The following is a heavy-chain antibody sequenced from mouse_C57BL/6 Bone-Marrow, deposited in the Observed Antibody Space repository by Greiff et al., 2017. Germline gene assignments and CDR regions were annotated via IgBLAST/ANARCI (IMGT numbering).Heavy chain of an antibody. J-gene: IGHJ1*03. CDR2: IYPGSGST. V-gene: IGHV1-55*01. Sequence: QVQLQQPGAELVKPGASVKMSCKASGYTFTSYWITWVKQRPGQGLEWIGDIYPGSGSTNYNEKFKSKATLTVDTSSSTAYMQLSSLTSEDSAVYYCARRAPFITTVVADWYFDVWGTGTTVTVSS. CDR3: ARRAPFITTVVADWYFDV. D-gene: IGHD1-1*01. CDR1: GYTFTSYW.